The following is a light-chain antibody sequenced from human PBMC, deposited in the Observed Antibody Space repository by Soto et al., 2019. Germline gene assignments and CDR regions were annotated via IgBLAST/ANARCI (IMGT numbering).Light chain of an antibody. CDR1: QTLSSSS. V-gene: IGKV3-20*01. J-gene: IGKJ4*01. CDR2: GAS. CDR3: HQYGSSPLT. Sequence: EIVLTQSPGTPSLSPGESGTPSCRAGQTLSSSSLAWYQQKPGQAPRLLIYGASNRASGIPDRFSGGGSGTDFTLTISRLEPEDFAVYYCHQYGSSPLTFGGGTKVDIK.